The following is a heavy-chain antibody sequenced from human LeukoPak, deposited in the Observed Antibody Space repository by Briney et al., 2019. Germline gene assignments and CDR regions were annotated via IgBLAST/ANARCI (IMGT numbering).Heavy chain of an antibody. J-gene: IGHJ1*01. CDR3: ARSMGGGGAEYFQH. V-gene: IGHV4-30-4*08. Sequence: SQTLSLTCTVSGGSISSGDYYWSWIRQPPGKGLEWIGYIYYSGSTYYNPSLKSRVTISVDTSKNQFSLKLSSVTAADTAVYYCARSMGGGGAEYFQHWGQGTLVTVSS. CDR1: GGSISSGDYY. D-gene: IGHD2-15*01. CDR2: IYYSGST.